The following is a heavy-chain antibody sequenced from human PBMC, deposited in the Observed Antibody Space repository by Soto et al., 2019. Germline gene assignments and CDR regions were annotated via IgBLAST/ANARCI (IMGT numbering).Heavy chain of an antibody. CDR2: ISSSGSTI. Sequence: LRLSCAASGFTFSSYEMNWVRQAPGKGLEWVSYISSSGSTIYYADSVKGRFTISRDNAKNSLYLQMNSLRAEDTAVYYCARGGTADAFDIWGQGTMVTVSS. D-gene: IGHD1-1*01. J-gene: IGHJ3*02. V-gene: IGHV3-48*03. CDR1: GFTFSSYE. CDR3: ARGGTADAFDI.